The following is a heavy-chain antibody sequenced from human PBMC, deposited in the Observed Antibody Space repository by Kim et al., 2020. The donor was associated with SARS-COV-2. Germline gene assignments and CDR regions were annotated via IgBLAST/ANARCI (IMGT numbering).Heavy chain of an antibody. J-gene: IGHJ3*02. D-gene: IGHD3-22*01. V-gene: IGHV1-69*04. CDR2: IIPFLGIA. CDR3: VRPWAGYYYDSSGNYGGNDAFDI. CDR1: GGTFNSYA. Sequence: SVKVSCKASGGTFNSYAITWVRQAPGQGLAWMGRIIPFLGIANYAQSFQGRVTFTADKSTSTAYMELSSLRSEDTAVYYCVRPWAGYYYDSSGNYGGNDAFDIWGQGTMVTVSS.